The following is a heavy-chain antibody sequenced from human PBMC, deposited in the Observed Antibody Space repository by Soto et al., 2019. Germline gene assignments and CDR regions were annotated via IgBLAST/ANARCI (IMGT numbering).Heavy chain of an antibody. V-gene: IGHV3-23*01. CDR1: GFTFGTYA. Sequence: GGSLRLSCAASGFTFGTYAMNWVRQAPGKGLEWVSGISGSGGSTYYTDSVKGRFTISRDNSKNTLYLQMNSLRADDTAVYYCAKDRSVDTRDWFDPWGQGTLVTVSS. J-gene: IGHJ5*02. CDR2: ISGSGGST. CDR3: AKDRSVDTRDWFDP. D-gene: IGHD5-18*01.